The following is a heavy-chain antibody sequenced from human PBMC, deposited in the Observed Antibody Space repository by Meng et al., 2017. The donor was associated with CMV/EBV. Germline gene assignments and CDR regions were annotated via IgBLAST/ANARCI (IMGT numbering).Heavy chain of an antibody. V-gene: IGHV1-18*01. CDR3: ARDCSSTSCYRKWYYGMDV. Sequence: ASVKVSCKASGYTFTSYGSSWVRQAPGQGLEWMGWISAYNGNTNYAQKLQGRVTMTTDTSTSTAYMELRSLRSDDTAVYYCARDCSSTSCYRKWYYGMDVWGQGTTVTVSS. CDR1: GYTFTSYG. D-gene: IGHD2-2*02. J-gene: IGHJ6*02. CDR2: ISAYNGNT.